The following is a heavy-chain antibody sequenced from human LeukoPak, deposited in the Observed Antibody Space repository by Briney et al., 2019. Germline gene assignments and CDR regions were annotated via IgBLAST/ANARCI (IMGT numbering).Heavy chain of an antibody. V-gene: IGHV1-69*04. D-gene: IGHD2-2*01. Sequence: SVTLSCTASGGTFSSYAISWVRQAPGQGLEWMGRIIPIFGIAYYAQKFQGRVTITADKSTSTAYMEMSSLRSEDTAVYYCAREGDWRYCSSTSCYGEFPNWFDPWGQGTLVTVSS. CDR3: AREGDWRYCSSTSCYGEFPNWFDP. CDR1: GGTFSSYA. J-gene: IGHJ5*02. CDR2: IIPIFGIA.